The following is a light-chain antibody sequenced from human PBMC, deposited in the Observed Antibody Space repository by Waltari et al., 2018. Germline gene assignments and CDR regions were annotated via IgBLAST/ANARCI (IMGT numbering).Light chain of an antibody. J-gene: IGKJ2*01. CDR1: QSLLHSNGYNY. CDR2: LRS. CDR3: MQALQTPYT. Sequence: DIVMTQSPLSLPVTPGEPASISCRSSQSLLHSNGYNYLDWYLQKPGQSRKLLIYLRSNGASSVPDRCSGSGSVTDFTLKISRVEAEDVGVYYCMQALQTPYTFGQGTKLEI. V-gene: IGKV2-28*01.